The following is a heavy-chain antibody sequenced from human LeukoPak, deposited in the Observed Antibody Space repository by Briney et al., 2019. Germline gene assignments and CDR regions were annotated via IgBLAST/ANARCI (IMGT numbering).Heavy chain of an antibody. CDR2: ISSSSSYI. CDR1: EFTFSSYS. CDR3: ASMDGRDV. D-gene: IGHD5-24*01. Sequence: GGSLRLSCAASEFTFSSYSMNWVRQAPGKGLEWVSSISSSSSYIYYADSVKGRFTISRDNAKNSLYLQMNSLRTEGTCVYYCASMDGRDVWGKGTTVTVSS. J-gene: IGHJ6*04. V-gene: IGHV3-21*01.